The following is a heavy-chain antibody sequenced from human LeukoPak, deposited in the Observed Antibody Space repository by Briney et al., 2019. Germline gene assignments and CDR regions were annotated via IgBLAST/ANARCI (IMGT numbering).Heavy chain of an antibody. CDR3: ARDSGTAGEVKFDP. D-gene: IGHD3-10*01. CDR1: GCSIRSY. Sequence: SETLSHTCTVSGCSIRSYWNWIRQPAGKGLEWIGRIYGSGSTDYNPSLKSRVTMSIDTSKNQFSLNLISVTAADTAVYYCARDSGTAGEVKFDPWGQGTLVTVSS. J-gene: IGHJ5*02. V-gene: IGHV4-4*07. CDR2: IYGSGST.